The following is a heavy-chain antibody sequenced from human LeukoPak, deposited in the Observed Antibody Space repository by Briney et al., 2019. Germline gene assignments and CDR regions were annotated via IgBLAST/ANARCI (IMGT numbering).Heavy chain of an antibody. J-gene: IGHJ4*02. D-gene: IGHD3-10*01. CDR2: INHSGST. Sequence: SETLSLTCAVYGGSFSGYYWSWIRQPPGKVLEWIGEINHSGSTNYNPSLNSRVTISVDTSKNQFSLNLSSVTAADTAVYYCARGPWGVQVSDYWGQGTLVTVSS. CDR1: GGSFSGYY. V-gene: IGHV4-34*01. CDR3: ARGPWGVQVSDY.